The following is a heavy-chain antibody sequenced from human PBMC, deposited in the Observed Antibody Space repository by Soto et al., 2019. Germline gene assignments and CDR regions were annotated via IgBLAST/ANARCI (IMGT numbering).Heavy chain of an antibody. Sequence: EVQLVESGGGLVKPGGSLRLSCAASGFTFSSYSMNWVRQAPGKGLEWVSSISSSSSYIYYADSVKGRFTISRDNAKNSLYLQMNSLRAEDTAVYYCAREGWFGELSVFWGQGTLVTVSS. CDR3: AREGWFGELSVF. V-gene: IGHV3-21*01. CDR2: ISSSSSYI. CDR1: GFTFSSYS. J-gene: IGHJ4*02. D-gene: IGHD3-10*01.